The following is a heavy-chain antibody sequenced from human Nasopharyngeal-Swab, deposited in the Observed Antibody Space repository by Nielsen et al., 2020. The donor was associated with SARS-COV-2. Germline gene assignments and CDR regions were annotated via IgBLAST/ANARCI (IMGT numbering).Heavy chain of an antibody. CDR3: ARSLGTFGWFDP. CDR1: GGSISSYD. D-gene: IGHD3-16*01. V-gene: IGHV4-59*01. CDR2: IYYSGST. Sequence: SETLSLTCTVSGGSISSYDWSWIRQPPGKGLEWIGYIYYSGSTNYNPSLKSRVTISVDTSKNQFSLKLSSVTAADTAVYYCARSLGTFGWFDPWGQGTLVTVSS. J-gene: IGHJ5*02.